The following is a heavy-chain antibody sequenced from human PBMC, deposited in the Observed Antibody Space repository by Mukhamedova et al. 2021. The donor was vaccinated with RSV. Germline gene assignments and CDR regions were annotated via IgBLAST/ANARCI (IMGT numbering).Heavy chain of an antibody. Sequence: WVSGINWNGALKGYSDSVKGRFTISRDKGQNSLYLQMNNLTVEDTALYYCAKDWAVSGPVAWARFDHWGQGTQVTVSS. D-gene: IGHD4-23*01. V-gene: IGHV3-9*01. J-gene: IGHJ4*02. CDR2: INWNGALK. CDR3: AKDWAVSGPVAWARFDH.